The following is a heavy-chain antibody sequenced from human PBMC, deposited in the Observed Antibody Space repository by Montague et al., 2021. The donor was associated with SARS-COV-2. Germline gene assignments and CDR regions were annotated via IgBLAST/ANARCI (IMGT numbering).Heavy chain of an antibody. CDR3: ARGARQGYGFRLGSFDS. CDR2: IYYSGST. Sequence: SETLSLTCTVSGDSISHSSYYWGWIRQPPGKGLEWIGSIYYSGSTYYNPSLKSRVTISVDTSKNQVSLKLNSVTAADTAVYYCARGARQGYGFRLGSFDSWGQGTLVTMSS. V-gene: IGHV4-39*07. CDR1: GDSISHSSYY. D-gene: IGHD3-10*01. J-gene: IGHJ4*02.